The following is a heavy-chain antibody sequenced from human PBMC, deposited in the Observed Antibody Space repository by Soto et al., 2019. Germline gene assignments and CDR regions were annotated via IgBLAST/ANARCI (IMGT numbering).Heavy chain of an antibody. J-gene: IGHJ4*02. Sequence: EVQLVESGGGLVQPGRSLRLSCAASGFTFDDYAMHWVRQAPGKGLEWVSGISWNSGSIGYADSVKGRFTISRDNAKNSLYLQMNSLRAEDTALYYCAKDHWRVKDPGYSNYEFDYWGQGTLVTVSS. CDR1: GFTFDDYA. D-gene: IGHD4-4*01. CDR3: AKDHWRVKDPGYSNYEFDY. CDR2: ISWNSGSI. V-gene: IGHV3-9*01.